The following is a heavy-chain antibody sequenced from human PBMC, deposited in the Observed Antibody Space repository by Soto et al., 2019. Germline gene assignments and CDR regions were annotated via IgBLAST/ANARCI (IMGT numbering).Heavy chain of an antibody. CDR1: GGSISSYY. J-gene: IGHJ5*02. CDR3: ARHYKQQLGPGGWFDP. D-gene: IGHD6-13*01. CDR2: IYYSGST. V-gene: IGHV4-59*08. Sequence: XXTLSLPFTVSGGSISSYYWRWILQPPGKGLEWIGYIYYSGSTNYNPSLKSRVTISVDTSKNQFSLKLSSVTAADTAVYYCARHYKQQLGPGGWFDPWGQGTLVTVSS.